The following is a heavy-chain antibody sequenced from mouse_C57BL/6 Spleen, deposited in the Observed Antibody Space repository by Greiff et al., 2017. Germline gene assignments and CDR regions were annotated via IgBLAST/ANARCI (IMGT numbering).Heavy chain of an antibody. D-gene: IGHD1-1*01. CDR1: GYTFTSYW. V-gene: IGHV1-52*01. J-gene: IGHJ1*03. Sequence: QVQLKQPGAELVRPGSSVKLSCKASGYTFTSYWMHWVKQRPIQGLEWIGNIDPSDSETNYNQKFKDKATLTVDKSSSTAYMQLSSLTSEDSAVYYCARETGYGSGYFDVWGTGTTVTVSS. CDR2: IDPSDSET. CDR3: ARETGYGSGYFDV.